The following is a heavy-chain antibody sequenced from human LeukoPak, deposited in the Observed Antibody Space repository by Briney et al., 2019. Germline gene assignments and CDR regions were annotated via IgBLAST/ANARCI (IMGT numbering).Heavy chain of an antibody. Sequence: ASVKVSCKASGHTFTSYDINWVRQATGQGLEWMGWMNPNSGNTGYAQKFQGRVTMTRNTSISTAYMELSSLRSEDTAVYYCARGSVDDYVWGSYRYPFDYWGQGTLVTVSS. CDR2: MNPNSGNT. CDR3: ARGSVDDYVWGSYRYPFDY. CDR1: GHTFTSYD. D-gene: IGHD3-16*02. J-gene: IGHJ4*02. V-gene: IGHV1-8*01.